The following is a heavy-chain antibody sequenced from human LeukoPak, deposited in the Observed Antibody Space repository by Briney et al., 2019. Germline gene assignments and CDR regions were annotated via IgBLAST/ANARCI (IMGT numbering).Heavy chain of an antibody. D-gene: IGHD6-6*01. J-gene: IGHJ4*02. V-gene: IGHV3-23*01. CDR1: GFTFGSYA. CDR2: ISGSGGST. CDR3: AKDLVYSSSSAYFDY. Sequence: GGSLRLSCAASGFTFGSYAMSWVRQAPGKGLEWVSAISGSGGSTYYADSVKGRFTISRDNSKNTLYLQMNSLRADDTAVYYCAKDLVYSSSSAYFDYWGQGTLVTVSS.